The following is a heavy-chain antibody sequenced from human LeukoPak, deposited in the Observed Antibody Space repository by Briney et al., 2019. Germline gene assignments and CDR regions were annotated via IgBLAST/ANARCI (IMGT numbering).Heavy chain of an antibody. CDR2: ISWISGGSR. J-gene: IGHJ3*02. CDR1: GFTFSSYA. Sequence: PGGSLRLSCAASGFTFSSYAMSWVRQAPGKGLEWVSGISWISGGSRAYADSVKGRFTISRDNAKNSLYLQMNSLRAEDTAVYYCARSGVTMIVVDAFDIWGQGTMVTVSS. D-gene: IGHD3-22*01. V-gene: IGHV3-23*01. CDR3: ARSGVTMIVVDAFDI.